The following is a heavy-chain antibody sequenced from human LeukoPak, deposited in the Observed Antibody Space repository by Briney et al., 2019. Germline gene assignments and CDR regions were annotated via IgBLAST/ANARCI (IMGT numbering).Heavy chain of an antibody. Sequence: GGSLRLSCAASGFTFSSYSMNWVRQAPGKGLEWVSSISSSSSYIYYADSVKGRFTISRDNAKNSLYLQMNSLRAEDTAVYYCARGPSCTSISCYTTGLFDYWGQGTLVTVSS. V-gene: IGHV3-21*01. CDR3: ARGPSCTSISCYTTGLFDY. CDR2: ISSSSSYI. J-gene: IGHJ4*02. D-gene: IGHD2-2*01. CDR1: GFTFSSYS.